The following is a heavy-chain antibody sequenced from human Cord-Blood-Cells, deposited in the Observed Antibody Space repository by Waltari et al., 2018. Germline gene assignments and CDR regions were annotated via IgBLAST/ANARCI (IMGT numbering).Heavy chain of an antibody. Sequence: QVQLVQSGAEVKKPGASVKVSCKASGYTFTGYYLHWVRQAPGQRLEWMGWINPNSGGTNYAQKFQGWVTMTRDTSISTAYMELSRLRSDDTAVYYCERVPRVGTTSYYYYGMDVWGQGTTVTVSS. J-gene: IGHJ6*02. CDR3: ERVPRVGTTSYYYYGMDV. V-gene: IGHV1-2*04. D-gene: IGHD1-7*01. CDR1: GYTFTGYY. CDR2: INPNSGGT.